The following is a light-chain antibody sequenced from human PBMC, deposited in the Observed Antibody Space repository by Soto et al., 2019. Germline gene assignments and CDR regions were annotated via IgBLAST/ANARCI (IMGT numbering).Light chain of an antibody. CDR1: QIVSSSY. J-gene: IGKJ1*01. CDR3: QQYSTSPGT. CDR2: GAS. V-gene: IGKV3-20*01. Sequence: EIVLTQSPGTLSLSPGETATLSCRASQIVSSSYLAWYQQKLGQAPRLLIYGASNRATGIPDRFSGSRSGTDFTLTISRLEPEDFAVYYCQQYSTSPGTFGQGTKVEIK.